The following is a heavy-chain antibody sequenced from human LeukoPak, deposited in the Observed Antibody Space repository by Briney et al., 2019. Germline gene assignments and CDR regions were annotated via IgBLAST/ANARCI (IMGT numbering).Heavy chain of an antibody. CDR3: ARSFRVVYEDAFDI. D-gene: IGHD2-8*02. V-gene: IGHV4-4*07. J-gene: IGHJ3*02. Sequence: SETLSLTCTVSGGSISSYHWSWIRQPAGKGLEWIGRIYTSGSTNYNPSLKSRVTMSVDTSKNQFSLKLSSVTAADTAVYYCARSFRVVYEDAFDIWGQGTMVTVSS. CDR2: IYTSGST. CDR1: GGSISSYH.